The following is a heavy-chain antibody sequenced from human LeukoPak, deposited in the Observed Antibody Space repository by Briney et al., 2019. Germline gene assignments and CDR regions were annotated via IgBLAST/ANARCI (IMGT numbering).Heavy chain of an antibody. V-gene: IGHV4-31*03. Sequence: SQTLSLTCTVSGGSISSGGYYWSWIRQHPGKGLEWIGYIYYSGSTYYNPSLKSRVTISVDTSKNQFSLKLSSLPAADTAVYYCARWRYGLLLGDLPPDPTFASGGQGPLFTISP. D-gene: IGHD3-16*01. CDR2: IYYSGST. J-gene: IGHJ4*02. CDR1: GGSISSGGYY. CDR3: ARWRYGLLLGDLPPDPTFAS.